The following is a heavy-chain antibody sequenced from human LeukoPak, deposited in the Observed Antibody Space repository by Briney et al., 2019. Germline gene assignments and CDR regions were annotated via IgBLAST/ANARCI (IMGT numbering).Heavy chain of an antibody. Sequence: GGSLRLSCAASGFTFSNAWMSWVRQAPGKGLEWVGRIQSKTDGGTTDYAAPVKGRFTISRDDSKNTLYLQMNSLKTEDTAVYYCTTEHDIGVAYWGQGTLVTVSS. J-gene: IGHJ4*02. D-gene: IGHD3-9*01. CDR3: TTEHDIGVAY. V-gene: IGHV3-15*01. CDR2: IQSKTDGGTT. CDR1: GFTFSNAW.